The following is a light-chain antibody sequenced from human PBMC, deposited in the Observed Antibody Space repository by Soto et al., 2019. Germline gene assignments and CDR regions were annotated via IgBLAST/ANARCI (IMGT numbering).Light chain of an antibody. CDR2: AAS. Sequence: DIQMTQSPSSLSASVGDRVTITCRASQSISRYLNWYQQKPGKAPKLLIYAASSLQSGVPSRFSGSGSGTDCTLTISSLQPEDFATYYCQQRGTFGQGTKLEIK. J-gene: IGKJ2*02. CDR1: QSISRY. V-gene: IGKV1-39*01. CDR3: QQRGT.